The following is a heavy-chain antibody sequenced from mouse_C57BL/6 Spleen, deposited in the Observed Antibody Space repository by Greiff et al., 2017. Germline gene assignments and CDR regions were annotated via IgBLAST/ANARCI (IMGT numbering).Heavy chain of an antibody. Sequence: EVQRVESEGGLVQPGSSMKLSCTASGFTFSDYYMAWVRQVPEKGLEWVADINYDGSSTYYLDSLKSRFIISSDTAKNILYLQMSSLKSEDTDTNDCARDGGVTTGAMVCWGERGSVTVSS. J-gene: IGHJ4*01. V-gene: IGHV5-16*01. CDR3: ARDGGVTTGAMVC. CDR2: INYDGSST. CDR1: GFTFSDYY. D-gene: IGHD1-1*01.